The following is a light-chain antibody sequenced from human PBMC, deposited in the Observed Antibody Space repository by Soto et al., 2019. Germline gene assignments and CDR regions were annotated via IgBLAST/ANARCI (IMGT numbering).Light chain of an antibody. CDR2: GVY. V-gene: IGLV2-14*01. Sequence: QSVLTQPASVSGSPGQSITISCTGSSSDVGAYDFVPWYQQHPGKAPKFIIYGVYNRPSGVSARFSGSKSGNTASLTISGLRPEDEADYYCTSYTSSSTYLFGTGTKVTVL. CDR3: TSYTSSSTYL. J-gene: IGLJ1*01. CDR1: SSDVGAYDF.